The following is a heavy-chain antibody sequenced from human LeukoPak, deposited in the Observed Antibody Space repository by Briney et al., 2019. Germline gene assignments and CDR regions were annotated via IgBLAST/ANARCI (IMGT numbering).Heavy chain of an antibody. CDR3: ARVGSLWELRLSLGY. V-gene: IGHV1-2*06. Sequence: ASVKVSCKASGYTFTGYYMHWVRQAPGQGLEWMGRINPNSGGTNYAQKFQGRVTMTRDTSISTAYMELSRLRSDDTAVYYCARVGSLWELRLSLGYWGQGTLVTVSS. D-gene: IGHD1-26*01. J-gene: IGHJ4*02. CDR2: INPNSGGT. CDR1: GYTFTGYY.